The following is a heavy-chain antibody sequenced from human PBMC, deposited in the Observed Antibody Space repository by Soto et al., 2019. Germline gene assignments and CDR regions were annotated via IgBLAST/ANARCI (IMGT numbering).Heavy chain of an antibody. J-gene: IGHJ6*02. Sequence: EVQLVESGGGLVQPGGSLRLSCAASGFTFSSYWMSWVRQAPGKGLEWVANIKQDGSEKYYVDSVKGRFTISRDNAKNSLYLQMHSLRAEDTAVYYCAREVRFLEWLDYYGMDVWGQGTTVTVSS. CDR1: GFTFSSYW. CDR3: AREVRFLEWLDYYGMDV. V-gene: IGHV3-7*01. CDR2: IKQDGSEK. D-gene: IGHD3-3*01.